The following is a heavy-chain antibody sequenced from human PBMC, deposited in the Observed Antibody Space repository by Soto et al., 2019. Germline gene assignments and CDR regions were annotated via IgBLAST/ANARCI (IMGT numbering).Heavy chain of an antibody. CDR1: GGTFSSYA. CDR2: IIPIFGTA. CDR3: ARVRYYDFWSGYPNWFDP. V-gene: IGHV1-69*13. D-gene: IGHD3-3*01. Sequence: GASVKVSCKASGGTFSSYAISWVRQAPGQGLEWMGGIIPIFGTANYAQKFQGRVTITADESTSTAYMELSSLRSEDTVVYYCARVRYYDFWSGYPNWFDPWGQGTLVTVSS. J-gene: IGHJ5*02.